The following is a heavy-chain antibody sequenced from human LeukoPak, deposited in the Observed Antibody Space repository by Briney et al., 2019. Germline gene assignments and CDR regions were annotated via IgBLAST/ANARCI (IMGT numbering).Heavy chain of an antibody. J-gene: IGHJ4*02. Sequence: PGGSLRLSCAASQFIFSSHTMNWVRQAPGKGLEWASSLSSSGTYIYYADSVKGRFTISRDNAKDSLYLQMNSLRVEDTAVYYCAREPVGDKSFDCWGQGTLVTVSS. CDR1: QFIFSSHT. D-gene: IGHD1-26*01. CDR2: LSSSGTYI. CDR3: AREPVGDKSFDC. V-gene: IGHV3-21*01.